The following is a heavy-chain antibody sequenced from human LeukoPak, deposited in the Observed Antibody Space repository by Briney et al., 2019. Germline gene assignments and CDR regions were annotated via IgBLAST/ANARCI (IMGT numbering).Heavy chain of an antibody. CDR1: GYTLTGYY. CDR2: INPNSGGT. D-gene: IGHD2-21*02. V-gene: IGHV1-2*02. J-gene: IGHJ4*02. Sequence: ASVKVSCKASGYTLTGYYMHWVRQAPGQGLEWMGWINPNSGGTNYAQKFQGRVTMTRDTSISTAYMGLSRLRSDDTAVYYCARDVFSGYSCGGGDCYPDYWGQGTLVTVSS. CDR3: ARDVFSGYSCGGGDCYPDY.